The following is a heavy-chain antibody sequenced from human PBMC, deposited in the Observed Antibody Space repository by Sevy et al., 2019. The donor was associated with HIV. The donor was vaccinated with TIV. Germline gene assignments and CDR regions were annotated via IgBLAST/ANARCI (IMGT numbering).Heavy chain of an antibody. V-gene: IGHV4-59*01. CDR2: ISDNGTT. D-gene: IGHD6-13*01. CDR1: GASMNNYF. J-gene: IGHJ3*02. CDR3: ATERRGAAASRRDTFDI. Sequence: SETLSLTCTVSGASMNNYFWSWVRQPPGKGLEWIGYISDNGTTNFKPSLKSRVTISVDTSKSQISLNLNSVTATDTAIYYCATERRGAAASRRDTFDIWGQGTMVTVS.